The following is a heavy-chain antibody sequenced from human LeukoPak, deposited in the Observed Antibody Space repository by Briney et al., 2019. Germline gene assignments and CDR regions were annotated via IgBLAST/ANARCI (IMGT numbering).Heavy chain of an antibody. CDR2: ISSDGSKK. Sequence: SGGSLRLSCAASGFTFSSYGMHWVRQAPGKGLEWVAVISSDGSKKYYADSVKGRFTISRDNSKNTLYLQMNSLRAEDTAVYYCAKGNKLSELRRYYYMDVWGKGTTVTISS. CDR3: AKGNKLSELRRYYYMDV. V-gene: IGHV3-30*18. J-gene: IGHJ6*03. D-gene: IGHD1-7*01. CDR1: GFTFSSYG.